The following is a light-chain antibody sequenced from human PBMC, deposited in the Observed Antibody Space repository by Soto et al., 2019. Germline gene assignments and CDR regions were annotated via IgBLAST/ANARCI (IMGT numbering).Light chain of an antibody. CDR3: QQRSNWKWT. J-gene: IGKJ1*01. CDR2: DAS. Sequence: EIVLXQSXATLSLAPGERATLSCRASQSVSSYLAWYQQKPGQAPRLLIYDASNRATGIPARFSGSGSGTDFTLTISSLEPEDFAVYYCQQRSNWKWTFGQGTKVDIK. CDR1: QSVSSY. V-gene: IGKV3-11*01.